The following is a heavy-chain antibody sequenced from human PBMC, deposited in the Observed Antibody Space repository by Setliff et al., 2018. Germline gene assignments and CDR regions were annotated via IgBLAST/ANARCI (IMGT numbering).Heavy chain of an antibody. V-gene: IGHV4-59*01. CDR1: GGSISSYY. D-gene: IGHD5-18*01. J-gene: IGHJ6*02. CDR3: ARDRTAYNYGMDV. Sequence: PSETLSLTCTVSGGSISSYYWSWIRQPPGKGLEWIGYIYYTGSTNYNPSLKSRVTISVDPSKNQVSLRLSSATAADTAVYYCARDRTAYNYGMDVWGQGTTVTVSS. CDR2: IYYTGST.